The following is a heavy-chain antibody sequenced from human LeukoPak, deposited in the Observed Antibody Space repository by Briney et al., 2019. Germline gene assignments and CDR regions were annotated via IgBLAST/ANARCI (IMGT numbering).Heavy chain of an antibody. CDR2: IIPILGIA. D-gene: IGHD6-13*01. V-gene: IGHV1-69*04. CDR1: GGTFSSYA. CDR3: ARDPTGYSSSWYFSLSY. Sequence: SVKVSCKASGGTFSSYAISWVRQAPGQGLEWMGRIIPILGIANYAQKFQGRVTITADKSTSTAYMELSSLRSEDTAVYYCARDPTGYSSSWYFSLSYWGQGTLVTVSS. J-gene: IGHJ4*02.